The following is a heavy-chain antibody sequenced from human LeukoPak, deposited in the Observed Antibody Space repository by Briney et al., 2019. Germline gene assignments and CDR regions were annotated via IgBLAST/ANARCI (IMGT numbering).Heavy chain of an antibody. J-gene: IGHJ6*02. CDR2: MNPNSGNT. CDR3: ERILRYFDWLLGDYYGMDV. V-gene: IGHV1-8*01. Sequence: ASVKVSCKASGYTFTSYDINWVRQATGQGLEWMGWMNPNSGNTGYAQKFQGRVTMTRNTSISTAYMELSSLRSEDTAVYYCERILRYFDWLLGDYYGMDVWGQGTTVTVSS. D-gene: IGHD3-9*01. CDR1: GYTFTSYD.